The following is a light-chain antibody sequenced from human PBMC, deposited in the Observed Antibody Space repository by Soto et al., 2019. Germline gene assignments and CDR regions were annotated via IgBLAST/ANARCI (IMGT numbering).Light chain of an antibody. CDR1: QSIGTI. V-gene: IGKV1-39*01. CDR3: QQSYYNPS. Sequence: DIQMTQSPSSLSASIGDRVTITCRASQSIGTILNWYQQKPGKAPKVLIYAASSLQSGVPSRFSGSGSGTEFTLPISSLQPEDFATYYCQQSYYNPSFGQGTRLEIK. J-gene: IGKJ5*01. CDR2: AAS.